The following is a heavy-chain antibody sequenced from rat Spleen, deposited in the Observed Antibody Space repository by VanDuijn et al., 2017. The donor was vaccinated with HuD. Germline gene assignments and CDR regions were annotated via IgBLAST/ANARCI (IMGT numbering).Heavy chain of an antibody. J-gene: IGHJ1*01. V-gene: IGHV5-25*01. CDR1: GFIFSNYY. D-gene: IGHD5-1*01. CDR2: ISAGGGNT. CDR3: ARHGPGSWYFDL. Sequence: EVQLVESGGGLVQPGRSLKLSCAASGFIFSNYYMAWVRQAPTKGLEWVAFISAGGGNTHYRDSVKGRFTISRDNAETTLYLQMNSLRSEDTATYYCARHGPGSWYFDLWGPGTMVTVSS.